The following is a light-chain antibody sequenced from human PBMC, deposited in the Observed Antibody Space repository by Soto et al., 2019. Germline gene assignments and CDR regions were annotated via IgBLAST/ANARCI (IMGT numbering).Light chain of an antibody. V-gene: IGKV3-11*01. CDR3: QQRSNWPRT. CDR1: QSVSAY. CDR2: DAS. J-gene: IGKJ1*01. Sequence: EIVLTQSPATLSLSPGERVTLSCRASQSVSAYLAWYQHKAGHAPRLLIYDASNTATAIPARFSGSGAGAAFSTTISSREAADFSAYFCQQRSNWPRTFGQGTKVEIK.